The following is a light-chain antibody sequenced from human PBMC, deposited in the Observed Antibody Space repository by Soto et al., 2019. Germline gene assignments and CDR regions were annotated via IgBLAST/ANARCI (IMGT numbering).Light chain of an antibody. V-gene: IGKV1-5*03. CDR3: QQYNSYWT. CDR2: KAS. CDR1: QSISSW. Sequence: IQMTQSPSTLSASVGDRVTITCRASQSISSWLAWYQQKPGKAPKLLIYKASSLESGVPSRFSGSGSETEFTLTINSLQPDDFATYYCQQYNSYWTFGQGTKVDIK. J-gene: IGKJ1*01.